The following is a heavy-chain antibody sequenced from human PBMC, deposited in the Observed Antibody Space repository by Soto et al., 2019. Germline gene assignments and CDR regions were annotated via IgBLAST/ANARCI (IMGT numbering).Heavy chain of an antibody. Sequence: GGSLRLSCAASGFTFSSYWMSWVRQAPGKGLEWVANIKQDGSEKYYVDSVKGRFTISRDNAKNTLYLQMNSLRAEDTAVYYCAYDSSGYDAFDIWGQGTMVTVSS. D-gene: IGHD3-22*01. CDR1: GFTFSSYW. V-gene: IGHV3-7*01. J-gene: IGHJ3*02. CDR2: IKQDGSEK. CDR3: AYDSSGYDAFDI.